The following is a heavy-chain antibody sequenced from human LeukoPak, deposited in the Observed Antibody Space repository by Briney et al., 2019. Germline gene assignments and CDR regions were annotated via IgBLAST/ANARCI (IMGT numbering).Heavy chain of an antibody. Sequence: GASVKVSCKASGYTFTSYYIHWVRQAPGQGLEWLAIINCGTDDTTYALEFQGAVAVTRDTSTSTVYMELSSLRSEDTAVYYCVREVLSNFDYRGQGTLVTVSP. D-gene: IGHD1-1*01. V-gene: IGHV1-46*01. CDR1: GYTFTSYY. J-gene: IGHJ4*02. CDR2: INCGTDDT. CDR3: VREVLSNFDY.